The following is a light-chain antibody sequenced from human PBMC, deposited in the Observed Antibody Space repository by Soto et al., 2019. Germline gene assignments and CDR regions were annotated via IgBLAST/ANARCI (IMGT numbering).Light chain of an antibody. V-gene: IGLV2-23*01. CDR3: CSYAGGATWV. CDR2: EAN. J-gene: IGLJ3*02. Sequence: QSALTQPASVSGSPGQSITISCTGTHSDVGSYTFVSWYQQHPGKVPKLMIHEANKRPSGVSNRFSGSKSGNTASLTISGLQAEDEDDYYCCSYAGGATWVFGGGTKLTVL. CDR1: HSDVGSYTF.